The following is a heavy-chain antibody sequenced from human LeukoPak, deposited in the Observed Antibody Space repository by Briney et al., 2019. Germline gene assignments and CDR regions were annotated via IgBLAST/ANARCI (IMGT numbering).Heavy chain of an antibody. CDR1: GFTFSSYN. CDR2: ITSGSSYI. Sequence: GGSLRLSCAASGFTFSSYNRNWVRQAPGKGLEWVSSITSGSSYIFYAYLVKGRFTISRDNCKKSLYTQMDSLSPEDTAVYYCARYSGTYRDSWGQGIPVTVSS. CDR3: ARYSGTYRDS. J-gene: IGHJ5*01. V-gene: IGHV3-21*01. D-gene: IGHD3-10*01.